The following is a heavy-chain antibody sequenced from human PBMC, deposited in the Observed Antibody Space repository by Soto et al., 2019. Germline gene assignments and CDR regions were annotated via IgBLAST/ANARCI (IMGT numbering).Heavy chain of an antibody. CDR2: ISYDGSNK. D-gene: IGHD3-22*01. J-gene: IGHJ3*02. CDR3: ARTPIYYYDSSGYPRVGAFDI. V-gene: IGHV3-30-3*01. Sequence: GGSLRLSCAASGFTFSSYVMSWVRQAPGKGLEWVAVISYDGSNKYYADSVKGRFTISRDNSKNTLYLQMNSLRAEDTAVYYCARTPIYYYDSSGYPRVGAFDIWGQGTMVTVSS. CDR1: GFTFSSYV.